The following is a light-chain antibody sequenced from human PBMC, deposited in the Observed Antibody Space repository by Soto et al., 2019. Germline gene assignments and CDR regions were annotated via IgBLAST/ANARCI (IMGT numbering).Light chain of an antibody. CDR2: DAS. J-gene: IGKJ1*01. CDR3: QRYNSWWT. Sequence: DIPMAQSPSTLSASVGDRVTITCRASQSISSWLAWYQQKPGKAPKLLIYDASSLESGVPSRFTGSGSGTIFTLTISSLQPDDFATYYCQRYNSWWTFGQGTKVDIK. V-gene: IGKV1-5*01. CDR1: QSISSW.